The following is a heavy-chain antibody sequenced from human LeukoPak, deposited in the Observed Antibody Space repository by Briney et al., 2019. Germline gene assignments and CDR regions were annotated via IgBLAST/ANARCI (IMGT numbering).Heavy chain of an antibody. Sequence: GASVTVSCKASGGTFSSYAISWVRQAPGQGLEWMGGIIPIFGTANYAQKFQGRVTITADESTSTFYMELSSLRSEDTAVYYCARDLAWYSPTSNNWVDPWGQGTRVTVSS. D-gene: IGHD1-26*01. CDR1: GGTFSSYA. V-gene: IGHV1-69*13. CDR2: IIPIFGTA. CDR3: ARDLAWYSPTSNNWVDP. J-gene: IGHJ5*02.